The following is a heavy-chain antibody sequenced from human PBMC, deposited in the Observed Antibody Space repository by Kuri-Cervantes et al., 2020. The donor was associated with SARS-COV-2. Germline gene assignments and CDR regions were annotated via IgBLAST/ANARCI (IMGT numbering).Heavy chain of an antibody. J-gene: IGHJ4*02. Sequence: GGSLRLSCAASTFTFNNYALIWVRQAPGKGLEWVSSISVPGGDTNYADSVKGRFTISRDNSKDTLYLQMNSLRAKDTAVYYCATVYTMGVSLDWGQGTLVTVSS. V-gene: IGHV3-23*01. D-gene: IGHD3-16*01. CDR3: ATVYTMGVSLD. CDR2: ISVPGGDT. CDR1: TFTFNNYA.